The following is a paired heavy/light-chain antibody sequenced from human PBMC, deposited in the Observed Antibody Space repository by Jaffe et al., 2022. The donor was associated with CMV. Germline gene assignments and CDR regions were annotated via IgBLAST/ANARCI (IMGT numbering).Heavy chain of an antibody. CDR2: VNSAGTTT. CDR3: VREKWTFDY. Sequence: EVQLVESGGGLVQPGGSLRLSCVASGFAFSTYWMHWVRQVPGKGLVWVSHVNSAGTTTTYADSVKGRFTISRDNAKNTLYLQMNSLRAEDTAVYYCVREKWTFDYWGQGTLVTVSS. D-gene: IGHD1-26*01. J-gene: IGHJ4*02. V-gene: IGHV3-74*01. CDR1: GFAFSTYW.
Light chain of an antibody. CDR3: QQYYTSPYT. Sequence: DIVMTQSPDSLAVSLGERATINCKSSQSVLSSSNNKIYLAWYQQKAGQPPKLLIYWASTRESGVPDRFSGSGSGTDFTLTISSLQAEDVALYYCQQYYTSPYTFGPGTKVDIK. CDR1: QSVLSSSNNKIY. CDR2: WAS. J-gene: IGKJ3*01. V-gene: IGKV4-1*01.